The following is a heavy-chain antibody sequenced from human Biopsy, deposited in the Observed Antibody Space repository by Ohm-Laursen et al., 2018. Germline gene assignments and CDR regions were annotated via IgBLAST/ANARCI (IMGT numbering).Heavy chain of an antibody. Sequence: GASVKVSCKASGNNFPTHYMHWVRQAPGQGLEWMAMINPRSGSTFYAQKFQDRVTMTRDTSTSTVYMELSSLRSEDTAVYFCARELVVEHSFFYCMDVWGQGTTVTVSS. J-gene: IGHJ6*02. D-gene: IGHD2-15*01. V-gene: IGHV1-46*01. CDR1: GNNFPTHY. CDR3: ARELVVEHSFFYCMDV. CDR2: INPRSGST.